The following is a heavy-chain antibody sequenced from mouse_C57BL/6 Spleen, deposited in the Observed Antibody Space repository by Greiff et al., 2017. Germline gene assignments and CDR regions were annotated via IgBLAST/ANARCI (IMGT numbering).Heavy chain of an antibody. CDR2: ISSGGSYT. Sequence: EVKLMESGGDLVKPGGSLKLSCAASGFTFSSYGMSWVRQTPDKRLEWVATISSGGSYTYYPDSVKGRFTISRDNAKNTLYLQMSSLKSEDTAMYYCAIQVTNYGSSLAWFAYWGQGTLVTVSA. V-gene: IGHV5-6*01. J-gene: IGHJ3*01. CDR3: AIQVTNYGSSLAWFAY. CDR1: GFTFSSYG. D-gene: IGHD1-1*01.